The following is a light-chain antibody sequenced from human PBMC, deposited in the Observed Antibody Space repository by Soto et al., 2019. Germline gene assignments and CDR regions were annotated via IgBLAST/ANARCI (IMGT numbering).Light chain of an antibody. CDR1: QSISDY. Sequence: DIQMTQSPSTLPASVGDRVTITCRASQSISDYLAWYQQKPGKAPKLLIYDASNLESGVPSTFSGSGSGTDFTLTISSLQPEDFATYYCQQANSFPITFGQGTRLEIK. V-gene: IGKV1-5*01. CDR2: DAS. CDR3: QQANSFPIT. J-gene: IGKJ5*01.